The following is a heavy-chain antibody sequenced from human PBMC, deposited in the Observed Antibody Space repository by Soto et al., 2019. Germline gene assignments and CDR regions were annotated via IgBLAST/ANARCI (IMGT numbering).Heavy chain of an antibody. D-gene: IGHD3-16*01. CDR1: GFTFSSYG. CDR2: IWYDGSNK. Sequence: QVQLVESGGGVVQPGRSLRLSCAASGFTFSSYGMHWVRQAPGKGLEWVAVIWYDGSNKYYADSVKGRFTISRDNSKNALYLQMNSLRAEDTAVYYCARGVRSYSYGMDVWGQGTTVTVSS. V-gene: IGHV3-33*01. CDR3: ARGVRSYSYGMDV. J-gene: IGHJ6*02.